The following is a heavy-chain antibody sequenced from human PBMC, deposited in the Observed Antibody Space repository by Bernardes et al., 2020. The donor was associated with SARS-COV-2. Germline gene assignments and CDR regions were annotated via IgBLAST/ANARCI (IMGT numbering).Heavy chain of an antibody. Sequence: SETLSRTCSVSGGSISTGDYFWGWIRQSPGKGLEWIGTTFNSGSTYFNPSLKSRVTISVDTSKNQFSLQLNSVTAADTAIYYCARHPVYNYGYGEFDYWGQGTLVTVSS. CDR3: ARHPVYNYGYGEFDY. J-gene: IGHJ4*02. D-gene: IGHD1-1*01. CDR1: GGSISTGDYF. V-gene: IGHV4-39*01. CDR2: TFNSGST.